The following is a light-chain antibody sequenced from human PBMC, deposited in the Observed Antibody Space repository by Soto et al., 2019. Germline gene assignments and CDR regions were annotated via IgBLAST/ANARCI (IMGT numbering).Light chain of an antibody. V-gene: IGLV3-21*04. CDR3: QVWDSSSDHRVA. CDR2: YDS. CDR1: NIGSKS. J-gene: IGLJ2*01. Sequence: SYELTQPPSVSVAPGKTARITCGGNNIGSKSVHWYQQKPGQAPVLVIYYDSDRPSGIPERFSGSNSGNTATLTISRVEAGDEADYYCQVWDSSSDHRVAFGGGTKLTVL.